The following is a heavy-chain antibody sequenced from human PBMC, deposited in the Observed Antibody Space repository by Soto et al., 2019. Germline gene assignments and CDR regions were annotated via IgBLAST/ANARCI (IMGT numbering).Heavy chain of an antibody. CDR2: ISYDGSNK. V-gene: IGHV3-30-3*01. CDR3: ARPLGYCSSTSCYADYYFDY. CDR1: GFTFSSYA. Sequence: GESLKISCAASGFTFSSYAMHWVRQAPGKGLEWVAVISYDGSNKYYADSVKGRFTISRDNSKNTLYLQMNSLRAEDTAVYYCARPLGYCSSTSCYADYYFDYWGQGTLVTVSS. J-gene: IGHJ4*02. D-gene: IGHD2-2*01.